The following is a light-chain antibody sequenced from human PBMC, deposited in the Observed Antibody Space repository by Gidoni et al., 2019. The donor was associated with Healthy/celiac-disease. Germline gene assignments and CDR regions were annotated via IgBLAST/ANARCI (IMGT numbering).Light chain of an antibody. CDR2: AAS. V-gene: IGKV1-8*01. J-gene: IGKJ1*01. CDR1: QGISSY. Sequence: AIRMTQSPSSFPASTGDRVTITSRASQGISSYLAWYQQNTGKAPKLLIYAASTLQSGVPSRFSGSGSGTDFTLTISGLQSEDFATYYCQQYYSYPRTFGQGTKVEIK. CDR3: QQYYSYPRT.